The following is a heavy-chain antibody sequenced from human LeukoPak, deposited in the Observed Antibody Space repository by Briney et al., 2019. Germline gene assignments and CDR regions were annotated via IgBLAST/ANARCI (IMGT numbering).Heavy chain of an antibody. V-gene: IGHV1-2*02. CDR3: ATYDYYDSSVYDY. CDR1: GYTFTGYY. D-gene: IGHD3-22*01. J-gene: IGHJ4*02. CDR2: INPNSGGT. Sequence: ASVKVSCKASGYTFTGYYMHWVRQAPGHGLEWMGWINPNSGGTNYAQKFQGRVTMTRGTSISTAYMELSRLRSDDTAVYYCATYDYYDSSVYDYWGQGTLVTVSS.